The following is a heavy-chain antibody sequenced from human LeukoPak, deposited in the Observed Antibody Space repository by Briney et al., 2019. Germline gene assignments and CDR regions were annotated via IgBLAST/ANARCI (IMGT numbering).Heavy chain of an antibody. Sequence: PSETLSLTCTVSGYSISSGYYWGWIRQPPGKGLEWIGSIYHSGSTYYNPSLKSRVTISVDTSKNQFSLKLSSVTAADTAVYYCARDRHSSGYRTNDYWGRGTLVTVSS. J-gene: IGHJ4*02. CDR3: ARDRHSSGYRTNDY. CDR1: GYSISSGYY. D-gene: IGHD3-22*01. CDR2: IYHSGST. V-gene: IGHV4-38-2*02.